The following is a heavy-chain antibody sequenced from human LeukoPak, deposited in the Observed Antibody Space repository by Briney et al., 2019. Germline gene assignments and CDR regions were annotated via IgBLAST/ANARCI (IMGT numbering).Heavy chain of an antibody. CDR1: GYSFTSYW. J-gene: IGHJ4*02. D-gene: IGHD3-16*01. Sequence: GESLKISCKGSGYSFTSYWIGWVRQMPGKGLEWMGIIYPGDSDTRYSPSFQGQVTISADKSISTAYLQWSSLKASDTAMYYCARHSWGSVNSGAPLTYWGQGPWVTVPS. V-gene: IGHV5-51*01. CDR2: IYPGDSDT. CDR3: ARHSWGSVNSGAPLTY.